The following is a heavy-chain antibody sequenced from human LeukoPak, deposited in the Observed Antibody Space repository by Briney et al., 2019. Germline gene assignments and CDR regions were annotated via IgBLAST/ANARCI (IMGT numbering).Heavy chain of an antibody. D-gene: IGHD3-9*01. CDR1: GFTFSSYA. V-gene: IGHV3-23*01. J-gene: IGHJ4*02. Sequence: GGSLRLSCAASGFTFSSYAVSWVRQAPGKGLEWVSAISGSGGSTYYADSVKGRFTISRDNSKNTLYLQMNSLRAEDTAVYYCAKDGFPYYDILTGYYDYWGQGTLVTVSS. CDR2: ISGSGGST. CDR3: AKDGFPYYDILTGYYDY.